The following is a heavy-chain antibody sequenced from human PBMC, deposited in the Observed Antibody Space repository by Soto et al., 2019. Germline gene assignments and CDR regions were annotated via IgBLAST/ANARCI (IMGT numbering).Heavy chain of an antibody. D-gene: IGHD1-7*01. J-gene: IGHJ4*02. V-gene: IGHV3-23*01. Sequence: PGGSLRLSCAASGFTFSSYAMSWVRQAPGKGLEWVSAISGSGGSTYYADSVKGRFTISRDNSKNTLYLQMNSLRAEDTAVYYCAKESGVRGPELLMLCPLIKEFGYPGQGTLVTVSS. CDR1: GFTFSSYA. CDR3: AKESGVRGPELLMLCPLIKEFGY. CDR2: ISGSGGST.